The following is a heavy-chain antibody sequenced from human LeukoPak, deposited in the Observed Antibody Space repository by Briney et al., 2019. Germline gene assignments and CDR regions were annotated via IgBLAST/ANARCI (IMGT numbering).Heavy chain of an antibody. CDR1: GFTFNNYG. D-gene: IGHD3-3*01. CDR2: ISYDGSDK. J-gene: IGHJ5*02. CDR3: ARDATIFGVVSGGWFDP. Sequence: GGSLRLSCAASGFTFNNYGMHWVRQAPGKGLEWVAVISYDGSDKYYADSVKGRFTISRDNSKDMLYLQMNSLRAEDTAVYYCARDATIFGVVSGGWFDPWGQGTLVTVSS. V-gene: IGHV3-30*03.